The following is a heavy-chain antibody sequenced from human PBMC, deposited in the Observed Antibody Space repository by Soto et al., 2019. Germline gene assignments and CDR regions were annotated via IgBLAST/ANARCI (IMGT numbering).Heavy chain of an antibody. CDR2: IYYSGST. D-gene: IGHD3-10*01. CDR1: GGSISSSSYY. Sequence: KPSETLSLTCTVSGGSISSSSYYWGWIRQPPGKGLEWIGSIYYSGSTYYNPSLKSRVTISVDTSKNQFSLKLSSVTAADTAVYYCARRRFGARYMDVWGKGITVTVSS. J-gene: IGHJ6*03. V-gene: IGHV4-39*01. CDR3: ARRRFGARYMDV.